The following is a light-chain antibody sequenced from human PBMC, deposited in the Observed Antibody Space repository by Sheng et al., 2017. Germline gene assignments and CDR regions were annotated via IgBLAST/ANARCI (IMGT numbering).Light chain of an antibody. CDR1: ALPRHF. V-gene: IGLV3-25*03. CDR2: RDS. J-gene: IGLJ3*02. CDR3: QSSDSSGSWV. Sequence: SNELTQPPSVSVSPGQTATITCSRDALPRHFVFWYQKKAGQAPVMVISRDSERPSGIPERFSGSNSGAVVTLIITGVQAEDEADYYCQSSDSSGSWVFGGGTRLTVL.